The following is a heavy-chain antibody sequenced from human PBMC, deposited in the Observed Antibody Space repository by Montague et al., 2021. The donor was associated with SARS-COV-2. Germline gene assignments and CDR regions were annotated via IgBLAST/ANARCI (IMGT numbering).Heavy chain of an antibody. Sequence: SETLSLTCTVSGGSISSSSYYWGWIRQPPGKGLEWIGSIFYSGSTYYNPSLKSRVTISVDTSKNQFSLRLSSVTAADTAVYYCARIPYFYESTHAFDIWGQGTMVTVSS. CDR3: ARIPYFYESTHAFDI. D-gene: IGHD3-22*01. CDR1: GGSISSSSYY. CDR2: IFYSGST. V-gene: IGHV4-39*01. J-gene: IGHJ3*02.